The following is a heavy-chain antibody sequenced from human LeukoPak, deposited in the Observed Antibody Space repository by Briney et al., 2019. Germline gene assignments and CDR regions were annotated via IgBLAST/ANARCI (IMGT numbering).Heavy chain of an antibody. CDR2: IYYSGST. Sequence: PSETLSLTCTVSGGSISSYYWSWIRQPPGKGLEWIGYIYYSGSTNYNPSLKSRVTISVDTSKNQFSLKLSSVTAADTAVYYCAGHGAAARQVRWFDPWGQGTLVTVSS. D-gene: IGHD6-13*01. V-gene: IGHV4-59*08. CDR3: AGHGAAARQVRWFDP. J-gene: IGHJ5*02. CDR1: GGSISSYY.